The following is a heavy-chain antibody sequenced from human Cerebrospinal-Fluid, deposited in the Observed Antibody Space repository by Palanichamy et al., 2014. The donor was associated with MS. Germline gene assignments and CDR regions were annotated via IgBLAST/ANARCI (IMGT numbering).Heavy chain of an antibody. V-gene: IGHV4-59*01. J-gene: IGHJ4*02. CDR2: IYYSGST. Sequence: EWIGYIYYSGSTNYNPSLKSRVTISVDTSKNQFSLKLSSVTAADTAFYYCARVRSGWYYFDYWGQGTLLTVSS. CDR3: ARVRSGWYYFDY. D-gene: IGHD6-19*01.